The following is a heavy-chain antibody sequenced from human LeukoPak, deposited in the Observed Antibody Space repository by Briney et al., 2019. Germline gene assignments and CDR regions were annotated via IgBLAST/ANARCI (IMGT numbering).Heavy chain of an antibody. CDR3: ARGVKLLRFLEWPSTYYYYGMDA. CDR1: GYTFTGYY. Sequence: SVKVSCKASGYTFTGYYMHWVRQAPGQGLEWMGWINPNSGGTNYAQKFQGRVTMTRDTSISTAYIELRSLRSDDTAVYYCARGVKLLRFLEWPSTYYYYGMDAWGQGTTVTVSS. V-gene: IGHV1-2*02. J-gene: IGHJ6*02. CDR2: INPNSGGT. D-gene: IGHD3-3*01.